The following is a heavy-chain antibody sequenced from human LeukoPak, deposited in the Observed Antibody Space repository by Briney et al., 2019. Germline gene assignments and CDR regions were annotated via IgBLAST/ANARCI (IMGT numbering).Heavy chain of an antibody. J-gene: IGHJ5*02. CDR2: VFHSGNT. V-gene: IGHV4-4*02. CDR3: AKLWGGQNWNDD. D-gene: IGHD3-16*01. CDR1: GASVSSANW. Sequence: SETLSLTCTISGASVSSANWWTWVRQPPGKGLEWIGQVFHSGNTNYNPALESRVTVSVDKSKNQFSLRLSSVTAADTAVYYCAKLWGGQNWNDDWGQGTLVTVSS.